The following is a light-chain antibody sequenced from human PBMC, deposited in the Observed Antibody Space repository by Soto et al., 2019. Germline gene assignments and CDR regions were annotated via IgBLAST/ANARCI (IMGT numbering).Light chain of an antibody. J-gene: IGKJ1*01. CDR2: DTS. CDR3: QQYGSSPQT. Sequence: EVVLTQSPATLSVSPGEGVTLSCRASQGIGDTLAWYQHKPGQTPRLLIYDTSARATGVPARFSGSRSGPDFTLTISRLEPEDFAVYYCQQYGSSPQTFGQGTKVDIK. V-gene: IGKV3-20*01. CDR1: QGIGDT.